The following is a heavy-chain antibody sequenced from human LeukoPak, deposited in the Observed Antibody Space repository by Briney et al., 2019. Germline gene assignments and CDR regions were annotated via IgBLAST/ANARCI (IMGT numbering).Heavy chain of an antibody. CDR3: AKRRYDSSGHFDS. V-gene: IGHV3-53*01. CDR1: GFTVSSNS. Sequence: GGSLRLSCTVSGFTVSSNSMSWVRQAPGKGLEWVSFIYSGSTHCSDSVKGRFTISRDNSKNTLYLQMNSLRAEDTAVYYCAKRRYDSSGHFDSWGQGTLVTASS. CDR2: IYSGST. D-gene: IGHD3-22*01. J-gene: IGHJ4*02.